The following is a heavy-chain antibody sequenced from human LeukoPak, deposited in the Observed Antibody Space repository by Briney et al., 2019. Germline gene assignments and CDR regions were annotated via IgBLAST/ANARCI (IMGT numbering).Heavy chain of an antibody. CDR3: ARDGVAGVYYFDY. D-gene: IGHD6-19*01. V-gene: IGHV1-46*01. J-gene: IGHJ4*02. CDR1: GYTLTSYY. Sequence: ASVKVSCKASGYTLTSYYMHWVRQAPGQGLECMGIINPSGGSTNYAQKFQGRVTMTRDTSTSTVYMELSSLRSEDTAVYYCARDGVAGVYYFDYWGQGTLVTVSS. CDR2: INPSGGST.